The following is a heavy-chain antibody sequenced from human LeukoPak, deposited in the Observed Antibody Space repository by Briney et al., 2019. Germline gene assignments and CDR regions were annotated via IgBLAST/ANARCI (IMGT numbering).Heavy chain of an antibody. CDR2: ISSSGSTI. Sequence: GGSLRLSYAASGFTFSDYYMSWIRQAPGKGLEWVSYISSSGSTINYADSVKGRFTISRDSAEKSLFLQMNSLRAEDTAVYYCARVGSSGYPIDYWGQGTLVTVSS. CDR1: GFTFSDYY. CDR3: ARVGSSGYPIDY. V-gene: IGHV3-11*01. J-gene: IGHJ4*02. D-gene: IGHD3-22*01.